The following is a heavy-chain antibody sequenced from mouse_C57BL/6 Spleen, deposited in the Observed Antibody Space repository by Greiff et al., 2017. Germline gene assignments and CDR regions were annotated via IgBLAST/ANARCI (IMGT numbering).Heavy chain of an antibody. CDR1: GFTFSSYA. CDR3: AREDGNPAWFAY. Sequence: EVMLVESGGGLVKPGGSLKLSCAASGFTFSSYAMSWVRQTPEKRLEWVATISDGGSYTYYPDNVKGRFTISRDNAKNNLYLQMSHLKSEDTAMYCCAREDGNPAWFAYWGQGTLVTVSA. V-gene: IGHV5-4*01. CDR2: ISDGGSYT. D-gene: IGHD2-1*01. J-gene: IGHJ3*01.